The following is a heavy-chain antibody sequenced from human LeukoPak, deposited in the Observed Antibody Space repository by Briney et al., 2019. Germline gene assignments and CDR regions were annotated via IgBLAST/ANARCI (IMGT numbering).Heavy chain of an antibody. V-gene: IGHV3-9*01. CDR3: AKDIYYDSSGYGMDV. J-gene: IGHJ6*02. Sequence: GGSLRLSCAASGFTFDDYAMHWVRQAPGKGLEGVSGISWNSGRIGYAYSVKGRFTISRDNAKNSLYLQMNSLRAEGAALYYCAKDIYYDSSGYGMDVWGQGTTVTVSS. D-gene: IGHD3-22*01. CDR1: GFTFDDYA. CDR2: ISWNSGRI.